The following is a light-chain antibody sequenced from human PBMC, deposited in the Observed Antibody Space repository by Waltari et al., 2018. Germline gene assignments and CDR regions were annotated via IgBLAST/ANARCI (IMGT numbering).Light chain of an antibody. CDR3: QHYVRLPVT. Sequence: EIMLTQSPGTLSLSPGERATLSCRASQIISRALAWYQQKPDQAPRLLIYDVSTRASGTPDRFSGRGSGTDFSLTSSRLEPEDCAVYYCQHYVRLPVTFGQGTKLEFK. CDR1: QIISRA. CDR2: DVS. V-gene: IGKV3-20*01. J-gene: IGKJ1*01.